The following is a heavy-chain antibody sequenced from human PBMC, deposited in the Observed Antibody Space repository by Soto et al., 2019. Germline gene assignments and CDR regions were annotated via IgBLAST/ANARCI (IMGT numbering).Heavy chain of an antibody. CDR3: ARVRGSGSYYYYYYGMDV. V-gene: IGHV4-59*01. Sequence: SETLSLTCTVSGGSISSYYWSWIRQPPGKGLEWIGYIYCSGSTNYNPSLKSRVTISVDTSKNQFSLKLSSVTAADTAVYYCARVRGSGSYYYYYYGMDVWGQGTTVTVSS. J-gene: IGHJ6*02. D-gene: IGHD3-10*01. CDR1: GGSISSYY. CDR2: IYCSGST.